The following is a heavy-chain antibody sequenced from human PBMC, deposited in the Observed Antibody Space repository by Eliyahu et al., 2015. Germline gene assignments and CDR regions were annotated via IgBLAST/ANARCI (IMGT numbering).Heavy chain of an antibody. D-gene: IGHD5-18*01. CDR2: ISYDGSNK. J-gene: IGHJ6*02. Sequence: GFTFSSYAMHWVRQAPGKGLEWVAVISYDGSNKYYADSVKGRFTISRDNSKNTLYLQMNSLRAEDTAVYYCARELSGYSYVGNYYYYGMDVWGQGTTVTVSS. V-gene: IGHV3-30-3*01. CDR3: ARELSGYSYVGNYYYYGMDV. CDR1: GFTFSSYA.